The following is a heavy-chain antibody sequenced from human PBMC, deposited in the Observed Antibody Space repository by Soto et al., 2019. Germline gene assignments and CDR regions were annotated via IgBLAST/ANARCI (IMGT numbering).Heavy chain of an antibody. J-gene: IGHJ6*02. Sequence: GGSLRLSCAASGFTFDDYAMHWVRQAPGKGLEWVSGISWNSGSIGYADSVKGRFTISRDNAKNSLYLQMNSLRAEDTALYYCAKDISADFWSDTYYYYGMDVWGQGTTVTVSS. CDR3: AKDISADFWSDTYYYYGMDV. CDR2: ISWNSGSI. V-gene: IGHV3-9*01. D-gene: IGHD3-3*01. CDR1: GFTFDDYA.